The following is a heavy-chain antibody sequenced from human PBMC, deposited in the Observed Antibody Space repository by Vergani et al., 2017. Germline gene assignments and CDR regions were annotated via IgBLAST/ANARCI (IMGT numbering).Heavy chain of an antibody. Sequence: QVQLQESGPGLVKPSETLSLTCIVSGGSISSYYWSWIRQPPGKGLEWIGYIYYSGSTNYNPSLRSRVTISVDTSKNRFSLKLSSVTAADTAVYYCARDTITFGGIVNWGQGTLVTVSS. D-gene: IGHD3-16*01. CDR3: ARDTITFGGIVN. CDR1: GGSISSYY. V-gene: IGHV4-59*01. J-gene: IGHJ4*02. CDR2: IYYSGST.